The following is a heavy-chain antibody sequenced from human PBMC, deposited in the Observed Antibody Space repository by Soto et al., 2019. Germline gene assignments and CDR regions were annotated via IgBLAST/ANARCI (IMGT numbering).Heavy chain of an antibody. D-gene: IGHD3-10*01. CDR2: IIPIFGTA. J-gene: IGHJ5*02. CDR3: ARGGNMVRGVSNWFDP. V-gene: IGHV1-69*01. Sequence: QVQLVQSGAEVKKPGSSVKVSCKASGGTFSSYAISWVRQAPGQGLEWMGGIIPIFGTANYAQKFQGRVTITADESTSTAFMELSSLRSEDTAVYYCARGGNMVRGVSNWFDPWGQGTLVTVSS. CDR1: GGTFSSYA.